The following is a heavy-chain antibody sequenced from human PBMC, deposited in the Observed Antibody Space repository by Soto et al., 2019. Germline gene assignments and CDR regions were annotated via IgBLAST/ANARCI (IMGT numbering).Heavy chain of an antibody. D-gene: IGHD3-22*01. CDR3: ARGITMIAPDKYYLDS. CDR2: INHSGST. CDR1: GGSFSGYY. J-gene: IGHJ4*02. V-gene: IGHV4-34*01. Sequence: QVQLQQWGAGLLKPPETLSLTCAVYGGSFSGYYWSWIRQPPGKGLEWIGEINHSGSTNYNPSLKGRVTISVDTSKNQFSLDLRSVTAADTAVYYCARGITMIAPDKYYLDSWGQGNLVTVSS.